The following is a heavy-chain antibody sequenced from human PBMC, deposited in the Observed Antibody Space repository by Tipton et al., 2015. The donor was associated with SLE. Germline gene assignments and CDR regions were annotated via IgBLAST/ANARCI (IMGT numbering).Heavy chain of an antibody. CDR1: GESFNGYF. D-gene: IGHD7-27*01. J-gene: IGHJ3*02. CDR2: IIHSGVT. V-gene: IGHV4-34*01. Sequence: LRLSCAVYGESFNGYFWTWIRQPPGKGLEWIAEIIHSGVTNYNPSLRSRVTISVDMSKNQVSLKLSSVTAADTAVYYCARGLGYDAFDIWGQGTMVTVSS. CDR3: ARGLGYDAFDI.